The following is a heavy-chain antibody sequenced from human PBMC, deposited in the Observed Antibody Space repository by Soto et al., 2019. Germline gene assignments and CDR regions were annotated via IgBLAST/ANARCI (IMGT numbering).Heavy chain of an antibody. CDR3: ARPGTQYSGSSSFDY. V-gene: IGHV1-46*01. D-gene: IGHD1-26*01. CDR2: INPSGGST. CDR1: GYTFTSYY. J-gene: IGHJ4*02. Sequence: QVQLVQSGAEVKKPGASVKVSCKASGYTFTSYYMHWVRQAPGQGLEWMGIINPSGGSTSYAQKFQGRVTMTRDTSTSTVYMELSSLRSEDTAVYYCARPGTQYSGSSSFDYWGQGTRVTVSS.